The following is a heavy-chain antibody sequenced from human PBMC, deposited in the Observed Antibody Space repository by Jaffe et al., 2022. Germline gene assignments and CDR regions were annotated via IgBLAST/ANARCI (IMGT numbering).Heavy chain of an antibody. J-gene: IGHJ3*02. V-gene: IGHV1-2*02. Sequence: QVQLVQSGAEVKKPGASVKVSCKASGYTFTGYYMHWVRQAPGQGLEWMGWINPNSGGTNYAQKFQGRVTMTRDTSISTAYMELSRLRSDDTAVYYCAILGYCSGGSCYTDDAFDIWGQGTMVTVSS. CDR2: INPNSGGT. D-gene: IGHD2-15*01. CDR1: GYTFTGYY. CDR3: AILGYCSGGSCYTDDAFDI.